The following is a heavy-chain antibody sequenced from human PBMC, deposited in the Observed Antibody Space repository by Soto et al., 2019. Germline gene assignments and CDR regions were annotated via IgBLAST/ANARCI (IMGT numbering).Heavy chain of an antibody. V-gene: IGHV3-74*01. Sequence: PGWALRLSCASSVFTFISYWMHWVRQAPGKGLVWVSRINSDGSSTSYADSVKGRFTISRDNAKNTLYLQMNSLRAEDTAVYYCARVVSAAAGIRYNWFDPWGQGTLVTVSS. CDR2: INSDGSST. J-gene: IGHJ5*02. CDR1: VFTFISYW. D-gene: IGHD6-13*01. CDR3: ARVVSAAAGIRYNWFDP.